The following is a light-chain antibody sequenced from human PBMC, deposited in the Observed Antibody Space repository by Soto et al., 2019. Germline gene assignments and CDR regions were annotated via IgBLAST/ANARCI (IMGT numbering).Light chain of an antibody. CDR1: QSFISN. V-gene: IGKV3-15*01. Sequence: EIVMTQSPATLSVSPGERATLSCRASQSFISNLAWYQQKPGQSPRLLIYGASTRATGIPARFSGSGSGTEFTLTISCLQSKDYAGDYRQQENTRSPAVTVGGGTKVDIK. CDR2: GAS. J-gene: IGKJ4*01. CDR3: QQENTRSPAVT.